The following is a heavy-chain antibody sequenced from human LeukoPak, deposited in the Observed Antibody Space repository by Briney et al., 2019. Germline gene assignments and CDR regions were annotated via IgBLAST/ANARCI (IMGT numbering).Heavy chain of an antibody. CDR3: AKDWDLDWEPHDY. CDR2: ISGSGGST. D-gene: IGHD1-14*01. V-gene: IGHV3-23*01. J-gene: IGHJ4*02. Sequence: GRSLRLSCAASGFTFSSYAMSWVRQAPGKGLEWVSAISGSGGSTYYADSVKGRFTISRDNSKNTLYLQMNSLRAEDTAVYYCAKDWDLDWEPHDYWGQGTLVTVSS. CDR1: GFTFSSYA.